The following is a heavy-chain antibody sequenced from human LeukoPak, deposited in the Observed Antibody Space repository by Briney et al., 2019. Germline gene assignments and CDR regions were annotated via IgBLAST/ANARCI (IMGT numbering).Heavy chain of an antibody. J-gene: IGHJ4*02. CDR1: GFTFSSYA. D-gene: IGHD6-19*01. V-gene: IGHV3-23*01. CDR3: AKDRGSGWP. Sequence: GGSLRLSCVASGFTFSSYAMSWVRQPPGKGLEWVSGITNDGGITYYGDSVKGRFTISRDNSKNTLYLQMPRLTPEDTAIYYCAKDRGSGWPWGQGALVTVSS. CDR2: ITNDGGIT.